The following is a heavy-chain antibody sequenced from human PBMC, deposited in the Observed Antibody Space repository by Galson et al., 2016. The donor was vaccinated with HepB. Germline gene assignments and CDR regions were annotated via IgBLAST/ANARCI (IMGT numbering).Heavy chain of an antibody. D-gene: IGHD4-17*01. CDR2: ISHDGINA. V-gene: IGHV3-30*18. CDR3: AKDAAVTLPGVYFEF. CDR1: GFIFNSHT. J-gene: IGHJ4*02. Sequence: SLRLSCAASGFIFNSHTMHWVRQETPGKGLEWVASISHDGINAKYADSVRGRFTISRDNSKNSVYLQMSSLRAEDTAMYYCAKDAAVTLPGVYFEFWGQGTLVTVSS.